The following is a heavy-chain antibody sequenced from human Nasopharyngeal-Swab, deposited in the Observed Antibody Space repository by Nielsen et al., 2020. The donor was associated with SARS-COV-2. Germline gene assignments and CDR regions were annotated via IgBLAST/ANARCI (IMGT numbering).Heavy chain of an antibody. Sequence: SQTLSLTCAVYGGSFSGYYWSWIRQPPGKGLEWIGEINHSGSTNYNPSLKSRVTISVDTSKNQFSLKLSSVTAADTAVYYCARGGLSGSSSTRYYYYYGMDVWGQGTTVTVSS. J-gene: IGHJ6*02. CDR2: INHSGST. CDR3: ARGGLSGSSSTRYYYYYGMDV. CDR1: GGSFSGYY. V-gene: IGHV4-34*01. D-gene: IGHD6-6*01.